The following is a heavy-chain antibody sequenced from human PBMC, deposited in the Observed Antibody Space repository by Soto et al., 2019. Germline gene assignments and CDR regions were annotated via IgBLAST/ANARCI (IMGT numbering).Heavy chain of an antibody. CDR3: TTDYYDSSGYYVLGY. CDR1: GFSFSHVW. V-gene: IGHV3-15*07. Sequence: GGSLRLSCAASGFSFSHVWMNWVRQAPGKGLEWVGRIRSKTDGGTTDYAAPGKGKFTISRDDSKNTVNLQMNRLKTEDTAVYYCTTDYYDSSGYYVLGYWGQGT. CDR2: IRSKTDGGTT. D-gene: IGHD3-22*01. J-gene: IGHJ4*02.